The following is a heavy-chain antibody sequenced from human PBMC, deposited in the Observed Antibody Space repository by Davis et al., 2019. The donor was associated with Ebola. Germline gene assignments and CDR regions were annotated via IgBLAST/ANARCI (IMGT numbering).Heavy chain of an antibody. CDR2: INHSGST. V-gene: IGHV4-34*01. D-gene: IGHD3-22*01. Sequence: SETLSLTCTVSGGSISSYYWSWIRQPPGKGLEWIGEINHSGSTNYNPSLKSRVTISVDTSKNQFSLKLSSVTAADTAVYYCARGGPTPLLIVVVTPFDYWGQGTLVTVSS. J-gene: IGHJ4*02. CDR1: GGSISSYY. CDR3: ARGGPTPLLIVVVTPFDY.